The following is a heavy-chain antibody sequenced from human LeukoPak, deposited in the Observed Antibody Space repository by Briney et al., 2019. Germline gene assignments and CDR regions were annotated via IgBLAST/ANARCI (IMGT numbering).Heavy chain of an antibody. CDR2: IYSGGST. J-gene: IGHJ4*02. CDR1: GFSVSRNY. V-gene: IGHV3-66*01. Sequence: GGSLRLSCAASGFSVSRNYMTWVRQAPGEGLEWVSLIYSGGSTSYADSVKGRFTISRDNSKNTLYLQMNSLRAEDTAVYYCARGGGDRNPFDYWGQGTLVTVSS. CDR3: ARGGGDRNPFDY. D-gene: IGHD4-17*01.